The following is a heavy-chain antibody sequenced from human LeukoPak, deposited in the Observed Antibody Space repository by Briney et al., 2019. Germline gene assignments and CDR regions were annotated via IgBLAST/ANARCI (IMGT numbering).Heavy chain of an antibody. J-gene: IGHJ4*02. V-gene: IGHV3-23*01. Sequence: GGSLRLSCAASGFTFSSYAMSWVRQAPGKGLEWVSAISGSGGSTYYADSVKGRFTISRDNSKNTLFLQMNSLRAEDTAVYYCAKGGQGVVPAAIAYWGQGTLVTVSS. CDR1: GFTFSSYA. D-gene: IGHD2-2*01. CDR3: AKGGQGVVPAAIAY. CDR2: ISGSGGST.